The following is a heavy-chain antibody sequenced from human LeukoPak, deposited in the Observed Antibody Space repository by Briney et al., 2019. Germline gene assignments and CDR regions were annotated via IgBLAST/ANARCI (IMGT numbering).Heavy chain of an antibody. CDR2: INPNSGGT. CDR1: GYTFTGYY. D-gene: IGHD6-19*01. V-gene: IGHV1-2*02. CDR3: ARDPGIPVAGTENDY. J-gene: IGHJ4*02. Sequence: ASVKVSCKASGYTFTGYYMHWVRQAPGQGLEWMGWINPNSGGTNYAQKFQGRVTMTRDTSISTAYMELSRLRSDDTAVYYCARDPGIPVAGTENDYWGQGTLVTVSS.